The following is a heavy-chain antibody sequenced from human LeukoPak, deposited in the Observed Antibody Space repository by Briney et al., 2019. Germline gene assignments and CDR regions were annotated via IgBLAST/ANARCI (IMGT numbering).Heavy chain of an antibody. D-gene: IGHD2-15*01. CDR2: IYPGDSDT. J-gene: IGHJ4*02. Sequence: GESLKISCKGSGYSFTSYWIGWVRQMPGKGLEWLGIIYPGDSDTRYSPSFQGQVTISADKSISTAYLQWSSLKASDTAMYYCARLALGGCSGGSCYFDYWGQGTLVTVSS. CDR3: ARLALGGCSGGSCYFDY. V-gene: IGHV5-51*01. CDR1: GYSFTSYW.